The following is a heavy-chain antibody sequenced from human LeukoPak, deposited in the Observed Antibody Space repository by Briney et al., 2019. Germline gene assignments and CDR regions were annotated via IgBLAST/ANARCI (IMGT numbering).Heavy chain of an antibody. CDR2: ISASGGST. V-gene: IGHV3-23*01. CDR3: AKDAIFGVVIPTYYYYYMDV. CDR1: GFTFSSYA. D-gene: IGHD3-3*01. Sequence: GGSLRLSCAASGFTFSSYAMSWVRQAPGKGLEWVSAISASGGSTYYADSVKGRFTISRDNSKNTLYLQMNSLRAEDTAVYYCAKDAIFGVVIPTYYYYYMDVWGKGTTVTVSS. J-gene: IGHJ6*03.